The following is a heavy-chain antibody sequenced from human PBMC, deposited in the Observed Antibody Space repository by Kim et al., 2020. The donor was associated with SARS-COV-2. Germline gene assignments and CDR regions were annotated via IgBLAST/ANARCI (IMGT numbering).Heavy chain of an antibody. D-gene: IGHD1-1*01. J-gene: IGHJ4*02. Sequence: GGSLRLSCTASGVSVTTYWMHWVRQVPGKGLQWVSRLNNGGTRSTYADFVEGRFAISRDNLKATLYLRMTSLRAEDTAVYFGPGGGVTGSHLDYWGQGTLVTVSS. CDR1: GVSVTTYW. CDR2: LNNGGTRS. V-gene: IGHV3-74*01. CDR3: PGGGVTGSHLDY.